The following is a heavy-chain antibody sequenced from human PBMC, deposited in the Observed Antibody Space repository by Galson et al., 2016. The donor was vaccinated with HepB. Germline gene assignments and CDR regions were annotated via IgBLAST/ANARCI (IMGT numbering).Heavy chain of an antibody. CDR3: ARALPYTVVPHY. CDR1: GFTFRDYY. D-gene: IGHD2-2*02. J-gene: IGHJ4*02. CDR2: ISGTNSYT. V-gene: IGHV3-11*06. Sequence: LRLSCAVSGFTFRDYYMTWIRRAPGKGLEWSSYISGTNSYTKYADFVKGRFTMSRDNDKNSLFLQMNSLRAEDTAVYYCARALPYTVVPHYWGQGTLVTVST.